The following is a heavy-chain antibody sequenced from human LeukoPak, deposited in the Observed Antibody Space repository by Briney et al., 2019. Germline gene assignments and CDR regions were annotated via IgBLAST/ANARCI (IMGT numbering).Heavy chain of an antibody. CDR3: ARVYCYGSGSYYMLGVFRDNNWFDP. V-gene: IGHV4-34*09. CDR1: GGSFSGYY. CDR2: INHSGST. D-gene: IGHD3-10*01. J-gene: IGHJ5*02. Sequence: SETLSLTCAVYGGSFSGYYWSWIRQPPGKGLEWIGEINHSGSTNYNPSLKSRVTISVDTSKNQFSLKLSSVTAADTAVYYCARVYCYGSGSYYMLGVFRDNNWFDPWGQGTLVTVSS.